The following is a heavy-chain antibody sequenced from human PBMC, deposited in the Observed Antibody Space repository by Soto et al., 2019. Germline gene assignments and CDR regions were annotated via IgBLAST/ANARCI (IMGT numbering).Heavy chain of an antibody. CDR3: AKVRLSDYYYYYGMDV. Sequence: PGGSLRLSCAASGFTFSNYAMSWVRQAPGKGLEWVSAISGSGGSTFYADSVKGRFTISRDNSGNMLYLRMNSLRVEDTAVYYCAKVRLSDYYYYYGMDVWGQGTTVTVSS. J-gene: IGHJ6*02. D-gene: IGHD3-10*01. CDR1: GFTFSNYA. V-gene: IGHV3-23*01. CDR2: ISGSGGST.